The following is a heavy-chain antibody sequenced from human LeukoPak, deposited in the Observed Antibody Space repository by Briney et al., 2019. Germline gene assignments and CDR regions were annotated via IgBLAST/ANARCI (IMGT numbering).Heavy chain of an antibody. CDR3: ARDGLRLGELSSSYYMDV. D-gene: IGHD3-16*02. CDR2: INPSGGST. Sequence: GASVKVSCKASEYTFTGYYMHWVRQAPVQGLEWMGIINPSGGSTNYAQKFQGRVTMTRDMSTSTVYMELSSLRSEDTAVYYCARDGLRLGELSSSYYMDVWGKGTTVTVSS. V-gene: IGHV1-46*01. J-gene: IGHJ6*03. CDR1: EYTFTGYY.